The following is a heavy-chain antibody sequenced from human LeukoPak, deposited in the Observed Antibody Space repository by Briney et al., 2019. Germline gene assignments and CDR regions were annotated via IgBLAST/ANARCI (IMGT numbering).Heavy chain of an antibody. D-gene: IGHD6-13*01. CDR1: GFTVSSNY. Sequence: AGGSLRLSCAASGFTVSSNYMSWVRQAPGKGLEWVSVIYSGGSTYYADSVKGRFTISRDNSKNTLYLQMNSLRAEDTAVYFCARAVATSVYYYGMDVWGQGTTVTVSS. J-gene: IGHJ6*02. CDR2: IYSGGST. V-gene: IGHV3-66*01. CDR3: ARAVATSVYYYGMDV.